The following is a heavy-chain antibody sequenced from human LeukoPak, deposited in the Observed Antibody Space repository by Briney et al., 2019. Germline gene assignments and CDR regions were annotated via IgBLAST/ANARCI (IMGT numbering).Heavy chain of an antibody. CDR3: VRDVWGDRDGFFAY. CDR1: GFTFGSYW. V-gene: IGHV3-74*01. Sequence: GGSLRLSCAASGFTFGSYWMHWVRQVPGKGLVWVARINTDWRSTSYGESVKGRFTVSRDNAKNTLYVQMNSLRDEDTAVYYCVRDVWGDRDGFFAYWGQGTLVTVSS. D-gene: IGHD5-24*01. CDR2: INTDWRST. J-gene: IGHJ4*02.